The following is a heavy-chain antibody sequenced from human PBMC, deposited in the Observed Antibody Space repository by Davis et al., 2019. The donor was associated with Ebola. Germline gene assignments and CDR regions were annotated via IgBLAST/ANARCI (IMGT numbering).Heavy chain of an antibody. J-gene: IGHJ4*02. CDR1: GYTFTSYD. CDR2: MNPNSGNT. D-gene: IGHD6-6*01. Sequence: ASVKVSCKASGYTFTSYDINWVRQATGQGLEWMGWMNPNSGNTGYAQKFQGRVTITRNTSISTAYMELSSLRSEDTAVYYCARVYSSSSGWAFDYWGQGTLVTVSS. V-gene: IGHV1-8*03. CDR3: ARVYSSSSGWAFDY.